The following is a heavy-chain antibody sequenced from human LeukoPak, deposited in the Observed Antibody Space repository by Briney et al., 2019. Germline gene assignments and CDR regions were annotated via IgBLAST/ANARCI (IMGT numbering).Heavy chain of an antibody. CDR2: IYHSGST. CDR3: ARHRRGVHTYYYILTGYSTHDY. D-gene: IGHD3-9*01. CDR1: GYSISSGYY. Sequence: SETLSLTCAVSGYSISSGYYWGWIRQPPGKGLEWIGSIYHSGSTYYNPSLKSRVTISVDTSKNQFSLKLSSVTAADTAVYYCARHRRGVHTYYYILTGYSTHDYWGQGTLVTVSS. J-gene: IGHJ4*02. V-gene: IGHV4-38-2*01.